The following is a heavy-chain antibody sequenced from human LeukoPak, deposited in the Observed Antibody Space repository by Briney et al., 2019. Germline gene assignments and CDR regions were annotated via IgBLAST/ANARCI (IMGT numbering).Heavy chain of an antibody. CDR2: IYGSGGAS. D-gene: IGHD1-14*01. CDR3: AKDLRKDGIWDIDY. Sequence: GGSLRLSCAASGFTFSTYAMNWVRQAPGKGLEWVSGIYGSGGASFYADSVKGRFTISRDNSQNTVFLQMDSLRDEDTALYYCAKDLRKDGIWDIDYWGQGTLVTVSS. CDR1: GFTFSTYA. V-gene: IGHV3-23*01. J-gene: IGHJ4*02.